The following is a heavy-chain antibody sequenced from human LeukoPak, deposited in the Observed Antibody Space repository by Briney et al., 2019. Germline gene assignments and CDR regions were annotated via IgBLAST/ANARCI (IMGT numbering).Heavy chain of an antibody. J-gene: IGHJ4*02. D-gene: IGHD1-26*01. Sequence: GGSLRLSCTASGFTFSNAWMSWVRQAPGKGLEWVAVIWYDGSNKYYADSVKGRFTISRDNSKNTLYLQMNSLRAEDTAVYYCARSYGINYYFDYWGQGTLVTVSS. V-gene: IGHV3-33*08. CDR1: GFTFSNAW. CDR3: ARSYGINYYFDY. CDR2: IWYDGSNK.